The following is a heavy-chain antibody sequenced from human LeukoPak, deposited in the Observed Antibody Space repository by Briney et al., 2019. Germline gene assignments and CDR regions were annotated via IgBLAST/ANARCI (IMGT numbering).Heavy chain of an antibody. D-gene: IGHD4-17*01. CDR1: GFTFSSYS. CDR2: ISSSSSYI. CDR3: ARDFELVTTVTSVAFDI. Sequence: GGSLRLSCAASGFTFSSYSMNWVRQAPGKGLEWVSSISSSSSYIYYADSVKGRFTISRDNAKNSLYLQMNSLRAEDTAVYYCARDFELVTTVTSVAFDIWGQGTMVTVSS. J-gene: IGHJ3*02. V-gene: IGHV3-21*01.